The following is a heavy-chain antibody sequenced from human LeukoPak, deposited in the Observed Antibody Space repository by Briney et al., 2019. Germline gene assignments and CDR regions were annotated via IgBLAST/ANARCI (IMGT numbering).Heavy chain of an antibody. CDR2: ISGDGGST. Sequence: GGSLRLSCAASGFTFDDYAMHWVRQAPGKGLERVSLISGDGGSTYYADSVKGRFTISRGNSKNSLYLQMNSLRTEDTALYYCAKDRVFDANRASYGMDVWGQGTTVTVSS. J-gene: IGHJ6*02. D-gene: IGHD1-14*01. V-gene: IGHV3-43*02. CDR3: AKDRVFDANRASYGMDV. CDR1: GFTFDDYA.